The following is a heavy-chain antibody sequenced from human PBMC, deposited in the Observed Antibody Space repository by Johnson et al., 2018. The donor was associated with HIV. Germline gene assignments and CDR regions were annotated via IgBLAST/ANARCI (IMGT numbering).Heavy chain of an antibody. Sequence: VQLVESGGDLVQPGGSLRLSCTASGLTVSSNYMSWVRQAPGKGLEWVSIIYSGGSTYYTDSLKGRFTMSRDNSKNTLYLQMNSLRAEDTAVYYCARDGIAAAGTDGHAFDIWGQGTMVTVST. CDR3: ARDGIAAAGTDGHAFDI. CDR2: IYSGGST. V-gene: IGHV3-66*01. J-gene: IGHJ3*02. CDR1: GLTVSSNY. D-gene: IGHD6-13*01.